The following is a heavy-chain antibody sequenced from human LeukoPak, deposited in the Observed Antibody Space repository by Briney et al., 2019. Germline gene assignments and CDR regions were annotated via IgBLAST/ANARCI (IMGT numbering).Heavy chain of an antibody. V-gene: IGHV1-46*03. D-gene: IGHD3-16*01. Sequence: ASVKVSCKASGYTFTSYYMHWVRQAPGQGLEWMGLINPSGGSTSYAPKLQGRVTMTRDTSTSQVYMELSGLRSADPAVYYFSRGGISDAFDIWGQGTMVTVSS. CDR2: INPSGGST. J-gene: IGHJ3*02. CDR1: GYTFTSYY. CDR3: SRGGISDAFDI.